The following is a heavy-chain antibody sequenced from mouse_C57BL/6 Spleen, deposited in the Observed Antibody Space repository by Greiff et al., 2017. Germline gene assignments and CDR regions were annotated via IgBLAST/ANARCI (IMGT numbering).Heavy chain of an antibody. CDR1: GYTFTSYW. CDR2: IYPGSGST. CDR3: ARGGSTMVTTGYAMDY. J-gene: IGHJ4*01. Sequence: VQLQQSGAELVKPGASVKMSCKASGYTFTSYWITWVKQRPGQGLEWIGDIYPGSGSTNYNEKFKSKATLTVDTSSSTAYMQLSSLTSEDSAVYYCARGGSTMVTTGYAMDYWGQGTSVTVSS. D-gene: IGHD2-2*01. V-gene: IGHV1-55*01.